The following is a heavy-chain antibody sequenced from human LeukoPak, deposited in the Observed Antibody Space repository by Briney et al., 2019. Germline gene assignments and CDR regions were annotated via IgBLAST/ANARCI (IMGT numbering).Heavy chain of an antibody. CDR1: GYMFTDYF. CDR2: FNPKSGDK. J-gene: IGHJ4*02. Sequence: ASVRVSCKASGYMFTDYFMHWVRQAPGQGPEWMGWFNPKSGDKNYAQQFQGRVTMTRDTSINTAYMEMSGLTSDDTAAYYCARAQLLTAPAGTFADNWGQGTLVTVSS. V-gene: IGHV1-2*02. D-gene: IGHD6-13*01. CDR3: ARAQLLTAPAGTFADN.